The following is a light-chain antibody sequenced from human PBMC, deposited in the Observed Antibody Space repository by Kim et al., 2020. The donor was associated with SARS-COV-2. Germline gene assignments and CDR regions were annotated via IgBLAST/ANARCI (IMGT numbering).Light chain of an antibody. CDR3: QQRSNWLYT. CDR1: QSVSSY. CDR2: DAS. V-gene: IGKV3-11*01. J-gene: IGKJ2*01. Sequence: EIVLTQSPATLSLSPGERATLSCRASQSVSSYLAWYQQKPGQAPRLLIYDASNRATGIPARFSGSGSGTDFTLTISSLEPGDFAVYYCQQRSNWLYTFGQGTKVEI.